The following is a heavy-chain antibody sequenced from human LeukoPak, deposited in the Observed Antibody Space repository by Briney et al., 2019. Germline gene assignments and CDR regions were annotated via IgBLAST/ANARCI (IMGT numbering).Heavy chain of an antibody. V-gene: IGHV3-7*01. J-gene: IGHJ5*02. D-gene: IGHD6-19*01. CDR3: EGAWS. Sequence: GGSLRLSCAASGCTFSTYLMNWVRQTPGKRLEWVASINQNGSKKNYVDSVKGRFTISRDNAKDSLYLQMNSLRAEDTAVYYCEGAWSWGQGTLVTVSS. CDR1: GCTFSTYL. CDR2: INQNGSKK.